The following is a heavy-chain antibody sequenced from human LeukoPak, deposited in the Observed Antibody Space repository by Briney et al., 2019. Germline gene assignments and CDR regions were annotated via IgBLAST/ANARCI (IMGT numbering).Heavy chain of an antibody. D-gene: IGHD3-22*01. Sequence: SCKASGYTFTGPYMHWVRQAPGKGLEWVAVISYDGSNKYYADSVKGRFTISRDNSKNTLYLQMNSLRAEDTAVYYCAKDFLYYDSSGTYFDYWGQGTLVTVSS. CDR1: GYTFTGPY. J-gene: IGHJ4*02. CDR2: ISYDGSNK. CDR3: AKDFLYYDSSGTYFDY. V-gene: IGHV3-30*18.